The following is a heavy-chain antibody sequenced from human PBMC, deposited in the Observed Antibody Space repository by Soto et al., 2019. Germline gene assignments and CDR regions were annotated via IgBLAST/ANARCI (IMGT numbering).Heavy chain of an antibody. CDR2: ISSSGSTI. D-gene: IGHD3-10*01. CDR3: ASTMVRGVMTLQHYYYMDV. V-gene: IGHV3-11*01. J-gene: IGHJ6*03. Sequence: GGSLRLSCAASGFTFSDYYMSWIRQAPGKGLEWVSYISSSGSTIYYADSLKGRFTISRDNAKNSLYLQMNSLRAEDTAVYYCASTMVRGVMTLQHYYYMDVWGKGTTVTVSS. CDR1: GFTFSDYY.